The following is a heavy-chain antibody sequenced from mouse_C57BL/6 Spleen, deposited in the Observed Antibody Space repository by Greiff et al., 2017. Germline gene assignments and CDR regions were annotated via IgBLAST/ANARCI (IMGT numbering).Heavy chain of an antibody. Sequence: QVQLQQPGAELVRPGTSVKLSCKASGYTFTSYWMHWVKQRPGQGLEWIGVIDPSDSYTNYNQKFKGKATLTVDTSSSTAYMQLSSLTSEDSAVYYGASRGREGLDYWGQGTTLTVSS. V-gene: IGHV1-59*01. CDR1: GYTFTSYW. CDR2: IDPSDSYT. J-gene: IGHJ2*01. CDR3: ASRGREGLDY. D-gene: IGHD3-1*01.